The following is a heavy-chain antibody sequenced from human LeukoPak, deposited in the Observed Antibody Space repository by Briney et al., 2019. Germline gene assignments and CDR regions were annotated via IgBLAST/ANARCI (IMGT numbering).Heavy chain of an antibody. Sequence: GGSLRLSCAASGFPFSSYAMTWVRQAPGKGLEWVSAISGSGGSTYYADSVRGRFTISRDNSKNTLYLQMNSLRAEDTAVYYCAKASAGSGRALYYYGMDVWGKGTTVTVSS. J-gene: IGHJ6*04. D-gene: IGHD3-10*01. V-gene: IGHV3-23*01. CDR3: AKASAGSGRALYYYGMDV. CDR2: ISGSGGST. CDR1: GFPFSSYA.